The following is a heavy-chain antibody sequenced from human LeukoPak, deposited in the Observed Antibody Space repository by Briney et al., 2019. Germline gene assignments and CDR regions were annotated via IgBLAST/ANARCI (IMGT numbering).Heavy chain of an antibody. CDR2: INPSGGST. CDR1: GYTFTSYY. D-gene: IGHD4-23*01. Sequence: ASVKVSCKASGYTFTSYYMHWVRQAPGQGLEWMGIINPSGGSTSYAQKFQGRVTMTRDTSTSTVYMELSSLRSEDTAVYYCARGNGRYGGNPGAFDIWGQGTMVTVSS. CDR3: ARGNGRYGGNPGAFDI. J-gene: IGHJ3*02. V-gene: IGHV1-46*01.